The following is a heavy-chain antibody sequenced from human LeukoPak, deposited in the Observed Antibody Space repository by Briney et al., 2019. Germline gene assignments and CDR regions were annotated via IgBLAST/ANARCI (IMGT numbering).Heavy chain of an antibody. J-gene: IGHJ6*03. V-gene: IGHV3-30*02. CDR1: GFTFSNYG. D-gene: IGHD4-23*01. CDR3: AKGNSDPHYHYYYMDV. Sequence: GGSLRLSCAASGFTFSNYGMHWVRQAPGKGLEWVAFIRYDGSNKYYADSVKGRFTISRDNSKNTVYLQMNSLRAEDTAVYYCAKGNSDPHYHYYYMDVWGKGITVTVSS. CDR2: IRYDGSNK.